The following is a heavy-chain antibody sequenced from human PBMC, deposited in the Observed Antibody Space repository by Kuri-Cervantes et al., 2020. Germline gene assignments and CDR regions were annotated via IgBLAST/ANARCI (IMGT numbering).Heavy chain of an antibody. CDR2: INNSGST. J-gene: IGHJ4*02. V-gene: IGHV4-34*01. CDR3: ARSQGIAAAGTRGTYYFDY. CDR1: GGSFSGYY. Sequence: GSLRLSCAVYGGSFSGYYWSWIRQPPGKGLEWIGEINNSGSTNYNPSLKSLVTISVDTSKNQFSLKLSTVTAADTAVYYCARSQGIAAAGTRGTYYFDYWGQGTLVTVSS. D-gene: IGHD6-13*01.